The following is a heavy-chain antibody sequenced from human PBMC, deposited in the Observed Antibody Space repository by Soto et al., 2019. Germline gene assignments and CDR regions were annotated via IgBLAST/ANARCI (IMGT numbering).Heavy chain of an antibody. V-gene: IGHV1-46*01. D-gene: IGHD3-22*01. Sequence: QVQLMQSGAEVKQPGDSVKVYCNASGYTFTNYYMHWVRQVPGQGLEWMGISNPSGGGTAHALNCRGNLTTTSEPSTTTIYQELNSLSSKDTAVYFCDRSDMSGDDALDVWGQGAMVAIAS. CDR1: GYTFTNYY. CDR3: DRSDMSGDDALDV. CDR2: SNPSGGGT. J-gene: IGHJ3*01.